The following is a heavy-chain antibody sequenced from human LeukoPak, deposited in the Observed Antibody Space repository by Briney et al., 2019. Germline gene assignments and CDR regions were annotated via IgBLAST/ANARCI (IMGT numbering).Heavy chain of an antibody. D-gene: IGHD3-9*01. V-gene: IGHV3-48*01. CDR3: AGSIRPHYDILTGLDY. CDR1: GFTFSSYS. Sequence: PGGSLRLSCAASGFTFSSYSMNWVRQAPGKGLEWVSYISSSSSTIYYADSVKGRFTVSRDNAKNSLDVHMNSLRAEDTAVYYCAGSIRPHYDILTGLDYWGQGTLVTVSS. J-gene: IGHJ4*02. CDR2: ISSSSSTI.